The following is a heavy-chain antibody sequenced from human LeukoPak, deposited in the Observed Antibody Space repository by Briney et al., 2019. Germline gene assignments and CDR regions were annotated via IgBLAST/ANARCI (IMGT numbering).Heavy chain of an antibody. CDR2: ISSSSYI. Sequence: GGSLRLSCAASGFTFSSYEMNWVRQAPGKGLEWVSYISSSSYIYYGDSVKGRFTISRDNAKNSLYLQMNSLRAEDTAVYYCARDGAVTNGRYFDYWGQGTLVTVSS. CDR1: GFTFSSYE. D-gene: IGHD4-17*01. V-gene: IGHV3-48*03. CDR3: ARDGAVTNGRYFDY. J-gene: IGHJ4*02.